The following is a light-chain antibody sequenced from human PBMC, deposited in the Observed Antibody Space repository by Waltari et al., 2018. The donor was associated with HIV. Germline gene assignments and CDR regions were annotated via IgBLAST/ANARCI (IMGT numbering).Light chain of an antibody. CDR3: YSTDSSGNPS. V-gene: IGLV3-10*01. Sequence: SYELTQPPSVSVSPAQTARITCSGDALPKKYAYWYQQKSGQAPVLVIYEDSKRPSGIPERISGSSSGTMATLTISGAQVEDEADYYYYSTDSSGNPSFGGGTKLTVL. CDR2: EDS. CDR1: ALPKKY. J-gene: IGLJ2*01.